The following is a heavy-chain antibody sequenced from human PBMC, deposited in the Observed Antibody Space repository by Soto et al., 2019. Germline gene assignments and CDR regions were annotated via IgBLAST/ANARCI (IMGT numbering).Heavy chain of an antibody. CDR2: ISAYSGNT. V-gene: IGHV1-18*04. CDR3: ARVVKAGDYGDYGRYYFDY. CDR1: GYTFTTYG. D-gene: IGHD4-17*01. J-gene: IGHJ4*01. Sequence: ASVKFSCKASGYTFTTYGITWVRQAPGQGLEWMGWISAYSGNTNYAQKLQGRLTVTTDTSTNTAYMDLRSLRPDDTAVYYCARVVKAGDYGDYGRYYFDYWGHGTLVTVSS.